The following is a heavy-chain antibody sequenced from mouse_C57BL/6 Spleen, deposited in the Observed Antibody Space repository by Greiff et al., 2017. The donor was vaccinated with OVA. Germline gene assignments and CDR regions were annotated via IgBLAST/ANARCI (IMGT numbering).Heavy chain of an antibody. D-gene: IGHD2-3*01. V-gene: IGHV1-52*01. Sequence: QVQLQQPGAELVRPGSSVKLSCKASGYTFTSYWMHWVKQRPIQGLEWIGNIDPSDSETHYNQKFQDKATLTVDKSSSTDYMQLRSLTSEDSAVYCCARCAYDGYYDYWGQGTTLTVSS. CDR3: ARCAYDGYYDY. CDR1: GYTFTSYW. CDR2: IDPSDSET. J-gene: IGHJ2*01.